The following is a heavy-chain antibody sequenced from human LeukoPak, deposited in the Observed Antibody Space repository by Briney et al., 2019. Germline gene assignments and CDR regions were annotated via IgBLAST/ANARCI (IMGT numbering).Heavy chain of an antibody. D-gene: IGHD1-26*01. CDR2: IYHSGST. J-gene: IGHJ3*02. V-gene: IGHV4-4*02. CDR1: GGSISSSNW. Sequence: SETLCLTCAVSGGSISSSNWWSWVRQPPGKGLEWIGEIYHSGSTNYNPSLKSRVTISVDTSKNQFSLKLSSVTAADTAVYYCARDRRWELLHAFDIWGQGTMVTVSS. CDR3: ARDRRWELLHAFDI.